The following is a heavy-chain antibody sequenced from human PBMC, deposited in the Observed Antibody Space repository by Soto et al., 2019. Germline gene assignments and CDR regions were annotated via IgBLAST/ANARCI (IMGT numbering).Heavy chain of an antibody. CDR1: GGSISSGGYY. D-gene: IGHD2-2*03. J-gene: IGHJ6*02. CDR3: ARDRMDIVVVPAAMGPSYGMDV. CDR2: IYYSGST. Sequence: PSETLSLTCTVSGGSISSGGYYWSWIRQHPGKGLEWIGYIYYSGSTYYNPSLKSRVTISVDTSKNQFSLKLSSVTAADTAVYYCARDRMDIVVVPAAMGPSYGMDVWGQGTKVTVSS. V-gene: IGHV4-31*03.